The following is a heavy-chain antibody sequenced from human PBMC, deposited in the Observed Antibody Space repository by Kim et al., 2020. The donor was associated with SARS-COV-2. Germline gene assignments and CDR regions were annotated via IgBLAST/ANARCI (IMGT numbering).Heavy chain of an antibody. CDR3: AREGADTEGWVDY. Sequence: GGSLRLSCAASGFTFSSYAMHWVRQAPGKGLEWVAIISYDGSNKYYADSVKGRFTISRDNSKNTLYLQMNSLRAEDTAVYYCAREGADTEGWVDYWGQGTLVTVSS. CDR2: ISYDGSNK. D-gene: IGHD5-18*01. CDR1: GFTFSSYA. V-gene: IGHV3-30*04. J-gene: IGHJ4*02.